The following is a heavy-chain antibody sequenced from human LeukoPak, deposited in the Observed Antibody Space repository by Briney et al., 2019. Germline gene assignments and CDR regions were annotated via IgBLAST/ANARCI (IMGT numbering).Heavy chain of an antibody. V-gene: IGHV1-2*04. D-gene: IGHD1-26*01. CDR1: GYTFTGYH. Sequence: ASVKVSCKASGYTFTGYHIHWVRQAPGQGLEWMGWINPKSGGTDYAQKFEGWVTMTRDTSMSTVYMELSRLKSDDTAVYYCARDSGWEVVLYASEIWGQGTMVTVSS. J-gene: IGHJ3*02. CDR3: ARDSGWEVVLYASEI. CDR2: INPKSGGT.